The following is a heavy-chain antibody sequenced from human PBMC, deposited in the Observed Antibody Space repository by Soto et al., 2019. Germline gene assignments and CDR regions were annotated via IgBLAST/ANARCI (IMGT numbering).Heavy chain of an antibody. J-gene: IGHJ6*02. CDR2: IIPIFGTA. CDR1: GGTFSSYA. V-gene: IGHV1-69*01. CDR3: ARDARCPNFWCDGMDV. Sequence: QVQLVQSGAEVKKPGSSVKVSCKASGGTFSSYAISWVRQAPGQGLEWMGGIIPIFGTANYAQKFQGRVTITADEATSTAYMELSSLRSEDTAVYYCARDARCPNFWCDGMDVWGQGTTVTVSS. D-gene: IGHD3-3*01.